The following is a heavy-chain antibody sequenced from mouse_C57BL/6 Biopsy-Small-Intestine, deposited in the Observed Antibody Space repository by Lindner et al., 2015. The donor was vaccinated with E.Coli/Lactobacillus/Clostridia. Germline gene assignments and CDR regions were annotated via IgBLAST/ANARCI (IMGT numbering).Heavy chain of an antibody. J-gene: IGHJ4*01. CDR3: AKAQTTWNYAMDY. D-gene: IGHD3-2*02. V-gene: IGHV1-22*01. CDR2: IHPNNGGT. CDR1: GYTFTDYN. Sequence: VQLQESGPELVKPGASVKMSCKASGYTFTDYNIHWVKQSHGRSLEWIGYIHPNNGGTSQNQKFMGMATLTVNKSSSTAYMELRSLTSEDSAVYYCAKAQTTWNYAMDYWGQGTSVTVSS.